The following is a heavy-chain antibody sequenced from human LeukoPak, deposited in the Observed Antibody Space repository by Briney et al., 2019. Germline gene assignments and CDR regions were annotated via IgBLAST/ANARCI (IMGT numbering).Heavy chain of an antibody. CDR1: GGSISSSSYY. J-gene: IGHJ4*02. D-gene: IGHD3-9*01. CDR2: INHSGST. Sequence: KPSETLSLTCTVSGGSISSSSYYWSWIRQPPGKGLEWIGEINHSGSTNYNPSLKSRVTISVDTSKNQFSLKLSSVTAADTAVYYCARGPLYYDILTGYYTTTIEGWFGYWGQGTLVTVSS. V-gene: IGHV4-39*07. CDR3: ARGPLYYDILTGYYTTTIEGWFGY.